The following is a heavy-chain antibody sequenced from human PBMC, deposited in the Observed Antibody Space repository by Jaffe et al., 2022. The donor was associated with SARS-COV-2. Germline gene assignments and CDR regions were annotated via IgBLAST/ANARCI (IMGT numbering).Heavy chain of an antibody. CDR1: GYTFTDYY. J-gene: IGHJ4*02. CDR2: INPRDSWT. D-gene: IGHD1-26*01. Sequence: VQLVQSGAEVKKPGASVKVSCKASGYTFTDYYIHWVRQAPGQGLEWMGIINPRDSWTKYAQKFQGRVTVTSDTPTSTVYMEMSSLRSEDSAVYSCARDFIEGEGEEDFDYWGQGTLVTVST. CDR3: ARDFIEGEGEEDFDY. V-gene: IGHV1-46*01.